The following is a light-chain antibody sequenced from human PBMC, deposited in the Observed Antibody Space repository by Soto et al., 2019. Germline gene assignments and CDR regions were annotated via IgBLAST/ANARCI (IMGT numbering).Light chain of an antibody. V-gene: IGKV3-11*01. CDR2: DAS. J-gene: IGKJ4*01. CDR1: QSVGSS. CDR3: QQRNSWPLT. Sequence: EIVLTQSPATLSFSPGERATLSCRASQSVGSSLAWYQQKPGQAPRLLIYDASNRATGIPARFSGSGSGTDFTLTISSLEPADFALYYCQQRNSWPLTFGGGTKVEIK.